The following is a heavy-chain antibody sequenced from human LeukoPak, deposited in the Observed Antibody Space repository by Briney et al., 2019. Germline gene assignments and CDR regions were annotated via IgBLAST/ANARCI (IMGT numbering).Heavy chain of an antibody. V-gene: IGHV4-59*01. CDR1: GGSISSYY. CDR3: AREDREDAFDI. J-gene: IGHJ3*02. Sequence: SETLSLTCTVSGGSISSYYWSWIRQPPGKGLEWIGYIYYSGSTNYNPSLKSRVTISVDTSKNQFSLKLSSVTAADTAVYYCAREDREDAFDIWGQGTTVTVSS. CDR2: IYYSGST.